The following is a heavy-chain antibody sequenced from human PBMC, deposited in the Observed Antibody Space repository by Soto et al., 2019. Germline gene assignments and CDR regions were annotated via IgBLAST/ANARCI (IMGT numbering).Heavy chain of an antibody. V-gene: IGHV3-48*02. CDR1: GFTFSGYS. D-gene: IGHD2-2*01. Sequence: EVQLLESGGGLIQPGGSLRLSCAASGFTFSGYSMNWVRQAPGKGLEWVSYIASTSWNIYYADTVKGRFTISRDNAKNSLYLQMNSLRDEDTAVYYCARGPSAAAPLSDWYFDLWGRGTLVTVSS. J-gene: IGHJ2*01. CDR2: IASTSWNI. CDR3: ARGPSAAAPLSDWYFDL.